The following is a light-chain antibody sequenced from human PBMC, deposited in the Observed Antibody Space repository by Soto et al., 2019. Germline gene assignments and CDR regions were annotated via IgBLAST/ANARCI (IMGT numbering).Light chain of an antibody. Sequence: DIVMTQSPDSLAVSLGERASINCRSTQSVLYSCNDKNYLAWYQQKPGQPPKLLIYWASSRESGVPARFSGSGSGTEFTLTISSLQAEDVAVYYCQQYYSTPFTFGPGTIVEIK. CDR2: WAS. V-gene: IGKV4-1*01. CDR1: QSVLYSCNDKNY. J-gene: IGKJ3*01. CDR3: QQYYSTPFT.